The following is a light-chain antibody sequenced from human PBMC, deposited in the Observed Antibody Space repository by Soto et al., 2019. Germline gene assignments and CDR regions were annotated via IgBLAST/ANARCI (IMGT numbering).Light chain of an antibody. CDR2: ATS. J-gene: IGKJ5*01. Sequence: DVQMTQSPSSVSASVGDTITITCRSSQDVGRWLSWYQQKPGNAAKILIFATSTLQSGVPSRFSGSGSGTDFTLTITSLQSEDFAPYYCQQARSCPVTFGQGTRLEVK. CDR3: QQARSCPVT. V-gene: IGKV1D-12*01. CDR1: QDVGRW.